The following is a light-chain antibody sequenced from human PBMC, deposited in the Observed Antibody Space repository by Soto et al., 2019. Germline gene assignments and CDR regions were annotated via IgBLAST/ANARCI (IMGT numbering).Light chain of an antibody. V-gene: IGLV2-23*01. CDR2: DGI. Sequence: QSALIQPASVSGSPGQSITISCTGPSSDVGRYILVSWYQQHPGKAPKLIIYDGIKRPSGVSNRFSGSQSGNTASLTISGLQAEDEADYYCCSYADSRASPYVFGTGTKLTVL. J-gene: IGLJ1*01. CDR1: SSDVGRYIL. CDR3: CSYADSRASPYV.